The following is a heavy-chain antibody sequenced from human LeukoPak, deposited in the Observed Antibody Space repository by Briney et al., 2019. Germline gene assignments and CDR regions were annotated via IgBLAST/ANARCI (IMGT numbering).Heavy chain of an antibody. J-gene: IGHJ4*02. CDR1: GYTFTSYG. Sequence: ASVKVSCKASGYTFTSYGISWVRQAPGQGLEWMGWISAYNGNTNYAQKLQGRVTMTTDTSTSTAYMELRSLRSDDTAVYYCARVSSHPIAAASTYDYWGQGTLVTVSP. CDR3: ARVSSHPIAAASTYDY. V-gene: IGHV1-18*01. D-gene: IGHD6-13*01. CDR2: ISAYNGNT.